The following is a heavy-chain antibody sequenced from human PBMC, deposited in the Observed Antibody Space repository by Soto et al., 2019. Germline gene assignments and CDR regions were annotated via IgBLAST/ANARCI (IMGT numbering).Heavy chain of an antibody. J-gene: IGHJ6*02. V-gene: IGHV1-2*06. Sequence: RASVKVSCKASGYPFTAYYMHWVRQAPGQGLEWMGRINTKNGGTDYAQKFQGRVTLTRDPSISTAFMNLTSLGSDDTAVYYCASSVTVRPGREDFYALDDWGQGTTVTVSS. CDR2: INTKNGGT. CDR3: ASSVTVRPGREDFYALDD. D-gene: IGHD6-6*01. CDR1: GYPFTAYY.